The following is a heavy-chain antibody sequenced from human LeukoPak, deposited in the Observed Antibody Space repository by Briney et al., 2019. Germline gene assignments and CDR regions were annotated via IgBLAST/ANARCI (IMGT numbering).Heavy chain of an antibody. CDR2: IIPIFGTA. CDR3: ARQYDILTGHLDY. V-gene: IGHV1-69*05. Sequence: GASVKVSCKASGGTFSSYAISWVRQAPGQGLEWMGRIIPIFGTANYAQKFQGRVTITTDESTSTAYMELSSLRSADTAVYYCARQYDILTGHLDYWGQGTLVTVSS. CDR1: GGTFSSYA. D-gene: IGHD3-9*01. J-gene: IGHJ4*02.